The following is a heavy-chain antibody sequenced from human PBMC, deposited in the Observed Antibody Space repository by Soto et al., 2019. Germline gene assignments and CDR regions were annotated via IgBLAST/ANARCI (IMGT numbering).Heavy chain of an antibody. V-gene: IGHV1-69*06. Sequence: QVQLVQSGAEVKKPGSSVKVSCKASGGTFSSYAISWVRQAPGQGLAWMGGIIPIFGTANYAQKFQGRVTITSHKSTSSAYMELSSLRSEDTAVYYGARYRWELWMVFYWFDPWGKGTLGTVSS. CDR1: GGTFSSYA. CDR3: ARYRWELWMVFYWFDP. J-gene: IGHJ5*02. D-gene: IGHD1-26*01. CDR2: IIPIFGTA.